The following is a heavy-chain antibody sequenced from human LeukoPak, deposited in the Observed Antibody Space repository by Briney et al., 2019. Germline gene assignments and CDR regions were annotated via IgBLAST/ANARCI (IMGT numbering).Heavy chain of an antibody. Sequence: ASVKVSCKASGGTFSSNGISWVRQAPGQGLEWMGRIIPIFGTANYAQKFQGRVTITTDESTSTPYMELSSLRSKDTAVYYCARGPKGDAFDIWGQGTMVSPSS. CDR1: GGTFSSNG. J-gene: IGHJ3*02. CDR2: IIPIFGTA. V-gene: IGHV1-69*05. CDR3: ARGPKGDAFDI.